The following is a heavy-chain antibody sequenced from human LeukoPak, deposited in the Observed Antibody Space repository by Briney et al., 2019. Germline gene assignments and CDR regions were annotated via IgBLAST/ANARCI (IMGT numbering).Heavy chain of an antibody. J-gene: IGHJ6*02. CDR3: ARDTGYCSSTSCESYYYYGMDV. Sequence: SETLSLTCTVPGGSISSYYWSWIRQPPGKGLEWIGYIYYSGSTNYNPSLKSRVTISVDTSKNQFSLKLSSVTAADTAVYYCARDTGYCSSTSCESYYYYGMDVWGQGTTVTVSS. D-gene: IGHD2-2*01. CDR1: GGSISSYY. CDR2: IYYSGST. V-gene: IGHV4-59*01.